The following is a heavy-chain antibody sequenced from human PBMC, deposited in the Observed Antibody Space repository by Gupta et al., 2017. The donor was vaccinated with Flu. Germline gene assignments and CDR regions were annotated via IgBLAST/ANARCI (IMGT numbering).Heavy chain of an antibody. CDR2: ISSSSTI. V-gene: IGHV3-48*02. J-gene: IGHJ4*02. CDR1: GFTFSSYS. CDR3: ARNYGDYGPSIIYYFDY. Sequence: EVQLVESGGGLVQPGGSLRLSCAASGFTFSSYSMTWVRQAPGKGLEWVSYISSSSTIYYADSVKGRFTISRDNAKNSLYLQMNSLRDEDTAVYYCARNYGDYGPSIIYYFDYWGQGTLVTVSS. D-gene: IGHD4-17*01.